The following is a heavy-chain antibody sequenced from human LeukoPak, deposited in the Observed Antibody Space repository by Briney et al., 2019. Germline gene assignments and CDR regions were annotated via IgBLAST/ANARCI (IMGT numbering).Heavy chain of an antibody. CDR2: INRDGSQK. V-gene: IGHV3-7*03. CDR3: AKGLGYYYDSSGSPFDY. CDR1: GFTFSSYR. J-gene: IGHJ4*02. Sequence: GGSLRLPCAASGFTFSSYRMSWVRQAPGKGLEWVANINRDGSQKNHVDSVKGRFTISRDNAKNSLYLQMNSLRAEDTALYYCAKGLGYYYDSSGSPFDYWGQGTLVTVSS. D-gene: IGHD3-22*01.